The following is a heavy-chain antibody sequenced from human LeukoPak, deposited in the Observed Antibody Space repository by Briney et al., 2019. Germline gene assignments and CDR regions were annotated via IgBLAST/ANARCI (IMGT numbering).Heavy chain of an antibody. D-gene: IGHD3-22*01. CDR2: INPNSGGT. CDR3: ARRVRIVENWFDP. V-gene: IGHV1-2*02. J-gene: IGHJ5*02. Sequence: ASVKVSCKASVYTFTGYYMHWVRQAPARGREWMGWINPNSGGTNYAQKFQGRVTMTRDTSISTAYMELSRLRSDDTAVYYCARRVRIVENWFDPWGQGTRVPVSS. CDR1: VYTFTGYY.